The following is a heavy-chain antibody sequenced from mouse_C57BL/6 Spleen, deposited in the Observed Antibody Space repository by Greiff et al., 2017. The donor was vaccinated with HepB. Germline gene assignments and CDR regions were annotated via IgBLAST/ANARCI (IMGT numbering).Heavy chain of an antibody. J-gene: IGHJ4*01. V-gene: IGHV1-22*01. Sequence: EVQLQQSGPELVKPGASVKMSCKASGYTFTDYNMHWVKQSHGKSLEWIGYINPNNGGTSYNQKFKGKATLTVNKSSSTAYMELRSLTSEDSAVYYCARGAGAGDYAMDYWGQGTSVTVSS. CDR3: ARGAGAGDYAMDY. CDR2: INPNNGGT. CDR1: GYTFTDYN.